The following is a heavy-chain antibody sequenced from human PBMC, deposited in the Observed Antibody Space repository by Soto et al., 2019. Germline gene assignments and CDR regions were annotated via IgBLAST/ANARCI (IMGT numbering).Heavy chain of an antibody. CDR2: ISGGGGNT. CDR1: GFTFSSYA. D-gene: IGHD6-19*01. CDR3: AKDRGAGGRFSGIAVAGIPS. V-gene: IGHV3-23*01. J-gene: IGHJ5*02. Sequence: EVQLLESGGGLVQPGGSLRLSCAASGFTFSSYAMSWVRQTPGKGLEWVSGISGGGGNTYYADSVTGRLNISRDNSRNTLYLQMNSLRAADTAIYYCAKDRGAGGRFSGIAVAGIPSWGQVTLVTVSS.